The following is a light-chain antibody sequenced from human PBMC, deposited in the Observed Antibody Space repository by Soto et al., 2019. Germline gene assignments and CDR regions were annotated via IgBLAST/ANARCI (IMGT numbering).Light chain of an antibody. CDR1: QTINNY. Sequence: DVQMTQSPSSLSASVGDRVTISCRASQTINNYLNWYQQKPGKAPQLLIYAASTLQSGVPSRFSGSGSGTDFTLTISSLQPEDVATYYCQKYNNAPLTFGGGTKVDVK. CDR3: QKYNNAPLT. V-gene: IGKV1-39*01. J-gene: IGKJ4*01. CDR2: AAS.